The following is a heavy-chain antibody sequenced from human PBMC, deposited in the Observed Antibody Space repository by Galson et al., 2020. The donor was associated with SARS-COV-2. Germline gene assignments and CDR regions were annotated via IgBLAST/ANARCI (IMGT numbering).Heavy chain of an antibody. CDR1: GGSISSSSYY. CDR2: IYYSGST. V-gene: IGHV4-39*07. D-gene: IGHD3-3*01. Sequence: SETLSLTCTVSGGSISSSSYYWGWIRQPPGKGLEWIGSIYYSGSTYYNPSLKSRVTISVDTSKNQFSLKLSSVTAADTAVYYCARRYYDFWSGYYISDYGMDVWGQGTTVTVSS. J-gene: IGHJ6*02. CDR3: ARRYYDFWSGYYISDYGMDV.